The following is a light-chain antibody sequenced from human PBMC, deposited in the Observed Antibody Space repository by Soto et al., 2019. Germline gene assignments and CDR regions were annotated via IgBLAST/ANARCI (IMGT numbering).Light chain of an antibody. CDR1: SSDVGSYNV. V-gene: IGLV2-23*02. J-gene: IGLJ1*01. CDR2: EVS. CDR3: CSYAGSNSAYV. Sequence: QSVLTQPASVSGSPGGSITISCTGTSSDVGSYNVVSWYQQHPGKAPKLLIYEVSKRPSGVSDRFSGSKSGNTASLTISGLQAEDEADYHCCSYAGSNSAYVFGTGTKVTVL.